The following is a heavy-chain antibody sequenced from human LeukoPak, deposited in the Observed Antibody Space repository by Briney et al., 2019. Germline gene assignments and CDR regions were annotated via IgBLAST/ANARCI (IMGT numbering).Heavy chain of an antibody. D-gene: IGHD3-16*02. CDR2: INWNGGST. Sequence: GGSLRLSCAASGFTFDDYGMSWVRQAPGKGLEWVSGINWNGGSTGYADSVKGRFTISRDNAKNSLYLQMNSLRAEDTALYHCARESRYYDYVWGSYRAPHFDYWGQGTLVTVSS. J-gene: IGHJ4*02. CDR1: GFTFDDYG. V-gene: IGHV3-20*01. CDR3: ARESRYYDYVWGSYRAPHFDY.